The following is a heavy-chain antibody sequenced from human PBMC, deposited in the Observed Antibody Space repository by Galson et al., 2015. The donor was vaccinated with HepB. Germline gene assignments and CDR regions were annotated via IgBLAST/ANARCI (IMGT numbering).Heavy chain of an antibody. V-gene: IGHV3-48*03. CDR3: ARVLIVDGGHFG. D-gene: IGHD2-15*01. CDR2: ISSSGSTI. CDR1: GFTFSSYE. J-gene: IGHJ4*02. Sequence: SLRLSCAASGFTFSSYEMNWVRQAPGKGLEWVSYISSSGSTIYYADSVKGRFTISRDNAKNSLYLQMNSLRAEDTAVYYCARVLIVDGGHFGWGQGTLVTVSP.